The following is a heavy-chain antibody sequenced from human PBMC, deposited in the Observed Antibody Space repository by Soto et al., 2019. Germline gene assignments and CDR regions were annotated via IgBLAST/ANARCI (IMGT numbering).Heavy chain of an antibody. J-gene: IGHJ4*02. CDR2: IYSGGYT. D-gene: IGHD3-16*01. CDR1: GFTVSNNY. V-gene: IGHV3-53*01. CDR3: RTPGGGGGY. Sequence: EVQLVESGGGLIQPGGSLRLSCAVSGFTVSNNYMSWVRQAPGKGLEGVSVIYSGGYTAYGDSVKGRFTISRDNSKNTLYPQMNTLGAPAGGVFFGRTPGGGGGYWGQGTLVTVSS.